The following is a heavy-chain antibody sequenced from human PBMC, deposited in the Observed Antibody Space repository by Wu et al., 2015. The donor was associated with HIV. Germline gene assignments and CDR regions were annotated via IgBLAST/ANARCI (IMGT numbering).Heavy chain of an antibody. CDR2: IIPIDSTT. V-gene: IGHV1-69*11. CDR3: TRDRTWDEDY. J-gene: IGHJ4*02. CDR1: GGTFSNYP. D-gene: IGHD1-26*01. Sequence: QVXLVQSGAEVKKPGSSVKVSCKASGGTFSNYPISWVRQAPGQGLEWMGRIIPIDSTTNYAQKFQGRVTITADESTYTVYMQLRFLRSDDTAVYYCTRDRTWDEDYWGQGTQVTVSS.